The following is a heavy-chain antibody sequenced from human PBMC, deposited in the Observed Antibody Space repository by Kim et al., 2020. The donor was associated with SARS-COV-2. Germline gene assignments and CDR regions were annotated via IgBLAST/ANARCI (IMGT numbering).Heavy chain of an antibody. CDR3: ASVALSDRVFSCYVMDV. J-gene: IGHJ6*01. CDR2: IDFSGTT. D-gene: IGHD2-21*02. CDR1: GGTISSGTIY. V-gene: IGHV4-31*01. Sequence: SETLSLTCTASGGTISSGTIYWVWIRQCPGKGLVWIVHIDFSGTTFYNSILKSFLIISVDISKNLFSLVLCSVTAADTAMYYCASVALSDRVFSCYVMDV.